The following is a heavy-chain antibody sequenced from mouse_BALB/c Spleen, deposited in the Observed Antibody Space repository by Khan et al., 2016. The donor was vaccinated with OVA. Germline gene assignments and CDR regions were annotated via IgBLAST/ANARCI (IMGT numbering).Heavy chain of an antibody. V-gene: IGHV1S137*01. J-gene: IGHJ3*01. D-gene: IGHD2-4*01. CDR1: SNIFSDYG. Sequence: QVQLKESGPELVRPGVSVKISCKGSSNIFSDYGLHWVKQSHAESLEWIGVISTDGENVSYNQKIKGKATMTVDKSSRTAYMEITRLTSEDSAVYYCVRDGITEFAHWGQGTLVTVSA. CDR3: VRDGITEFAH. CDR2: ISTDGENV.